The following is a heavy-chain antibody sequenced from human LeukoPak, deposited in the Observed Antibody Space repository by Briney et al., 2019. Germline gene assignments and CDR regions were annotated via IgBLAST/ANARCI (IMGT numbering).Heavy chain of an antibody. CDR3: ARTGGDGYNSGVGY. CDR2: IWYDGSNK. D-gene: IGHD5-24*01. J-gene: IGHJ4*02. V-gene: IGHV3-33*01. CDR1: GFTFSSYG. Sequence: GGSLRLSCAASGFTFSSYGMHWVRQAPGKGLEWVAVIWYDGSNKYYADSVKGRFTISRDNSKNTLYLQMNSLRAEDAAVYYCARTGGDGYNSGVGYWGQGTLVTVSS.